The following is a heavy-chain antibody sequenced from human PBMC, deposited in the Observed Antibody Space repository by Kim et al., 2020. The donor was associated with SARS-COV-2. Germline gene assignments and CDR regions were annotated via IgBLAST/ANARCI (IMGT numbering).Heavy chain of an antibody. Sequence: SETLSLTCTVSGGSISSYYWSWIRQPPGKGLEWIGYIYYSGSTNYNPSLKSRVTISVDTSKNQFSLNLSSVTAADTAVYYCARNLFSSGWLIYYWGQGALVTVSS. D-gene: IGHD6-19*01. CDR2: IYYSGST. CDR1: GGSISSYY. V-gene: IGHV4-59*01. CDR3: ARNLFSSGWLIYY. J-gene: IGHJ4*02.